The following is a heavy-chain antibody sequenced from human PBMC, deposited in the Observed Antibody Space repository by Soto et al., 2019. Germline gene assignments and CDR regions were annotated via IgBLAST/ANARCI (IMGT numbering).Heavy chain of an antibody. CDR3: ARDANCSGGSCYADYFDY. Sequence: GASVKVSCKASGYTFTSYGISWVRQAPGQGLEWMGWISAYNGNTNYAQKLQGRVTMTTDTSTSTAYMELRSLRSDDTAVYYCARDANCSGGSCYADYFDYWGQGTLVTVSS. V-gene: IGHV1-18*01. J-gene: IGHJ4*02. CDR1: GYTFTSYG. D-gene: IGHD2-15*01. CDR2: ISAYNGNT.